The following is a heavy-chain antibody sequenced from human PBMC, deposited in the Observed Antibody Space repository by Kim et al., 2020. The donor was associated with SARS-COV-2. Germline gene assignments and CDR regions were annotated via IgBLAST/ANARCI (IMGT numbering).Heavy chain of an antibody. V-gene: IGHV3-23*01. CDR1: GFTFSSYA. Sequence: GGSLRLSCAASGFTFSSYAMSWVRQAPGKGLEWVSVICGGGSSTYYADSVKGRFTISRDNSRNTLYLQMNSLRAEDTAVYYCAKYRAGSRTFLYWAQGTL. J-gene: IGHJ4*02. CDR3: AKYRAGSRTFLY. CDR2: ICGGGSST. D-gene: IGHD3-10*01.